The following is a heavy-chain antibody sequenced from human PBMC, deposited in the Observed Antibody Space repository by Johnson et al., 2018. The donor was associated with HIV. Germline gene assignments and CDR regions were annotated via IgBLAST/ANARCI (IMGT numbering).Heavy chain of an antibody. CDR2: ISYDGSNK. Sequence: HVQLVESGGGVVQPGRSLRLSCAASGFTFSSYAMHWVRQAPGKGLEWVAVISYDGSNKYYADSVKGRFTISRDNSKNTLYLQMNSLRAEDTAVYYCAKIAAAGTYDAFDIWGQGTMVTVSS. V-gene: IGHV3-30*04. J-gene: IGHJ3*02. CDR3: AKIAAAGTYDAFDI. D-gene: IGHD6-13*01. CDR1: GFTFSSYA.